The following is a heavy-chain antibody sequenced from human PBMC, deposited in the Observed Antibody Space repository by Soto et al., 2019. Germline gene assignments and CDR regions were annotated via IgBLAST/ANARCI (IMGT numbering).Heavy chain of an antibody. CDR3: ARGLITDDSSGYYDGLLDCAFDI. CDR2: INHSGST. D-gene: IGHD3-22*01. CDR1: GGSFSGYY. Sequence: NPSETLSLTCAVYGGSFSGYYWSWIRQPPGKGLEWIGEINHSGSTNYNPSLKSRVTISVDTSKNQFSLKLSSVTAADTAVYYCARGLITDDSSGYYDGLLDCAFDIWGQGTMVTVSS. J-gene: IGHJ3*02. V-gene: IGHV4-34*01.